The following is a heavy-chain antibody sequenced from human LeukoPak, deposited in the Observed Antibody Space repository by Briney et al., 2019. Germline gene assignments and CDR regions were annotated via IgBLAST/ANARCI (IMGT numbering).Heavy chain of an antibody. CDR2: ISSSSSYI. CDR3: ASQDQWLVPYH. D-gene: IGHD6-19*01. V-gene: IGHV3-21*01. Sequence: PGGSLRLSCAASGFTFSSYAMSWVRQAPGKGLEWVSSISSSSSYIYYADSVKGRFTISRDNAKNSLYLQMNSLRAEDTAVYYCASQDQWLVPYHWGQGTLVTVSS. CDR1: GFTFSSYA. J-gene: IGHJ5*02.